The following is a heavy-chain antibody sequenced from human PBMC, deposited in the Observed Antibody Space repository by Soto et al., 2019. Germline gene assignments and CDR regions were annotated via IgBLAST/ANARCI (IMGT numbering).Heavy chain of an antibody. Sequence: EVQLVESGGGLVQPGGSLRLSCAASGFTVSSNYMSWVRQAPGKGLEWVSVIYSGGSTYYADSVKGRFTISRDNSKNTLYIKMSSLRAEDTAVYYCGRGETVSDYWGQGTLVTVSS. CDR3: GRGETVSDY. CDR1: GFTVSSNY. V-gene: IGHV3-66*01. CDR2: IYSGGST. D-gene: IGHD1-26*01. J-gene: IGHJ4*02.